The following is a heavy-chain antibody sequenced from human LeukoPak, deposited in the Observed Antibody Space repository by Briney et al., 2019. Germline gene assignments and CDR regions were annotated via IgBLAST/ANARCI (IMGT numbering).Heavy chain of an antibody. CDR2: IKQDGSEK. D-gene: IGHD2-8*01. CDR1: GFTFSSYW. V-gene: IGHV3-7*01. J-gene: IGHJ6*02. Sequence: PGGSLRLSCAASGFTFSSYWMSWVRQAPGKGLEWVANIKQDGSEKYYVDSVKGRFTISRDNARNTLYLHMNSLRVEDTAVYYCARRKVYEFGEGYNYGMDVWGQGTTVTVSS. CDR3: ARRKVYEFGEGYNYGMDV.